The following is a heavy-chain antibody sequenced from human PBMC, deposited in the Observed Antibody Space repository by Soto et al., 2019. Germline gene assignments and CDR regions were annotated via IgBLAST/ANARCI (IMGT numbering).Heavy chain of an antibody. CDR1: GYTFNSYG. V-gene: IGHV1-18*01. J-gene: IGHJ4*02. CDR3: ARDGRNGGYFDY. CDR2: ISVYNGNT. Sequence: QVQLVQSGAEVKKPGASVKVSCKASGYTFNSYGISWVRQAPGQGLEWMGWISVYNGNTNYAQKVQGRVTMTTDTASSTAYEELRSMRSDDTAVYYCARDGRNGGYFDYWGQGTVVTVSS. D-gene: IGHD2-8*01.